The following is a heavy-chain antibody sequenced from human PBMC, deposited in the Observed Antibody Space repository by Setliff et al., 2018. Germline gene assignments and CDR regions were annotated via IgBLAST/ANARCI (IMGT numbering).Heavy chain of an antibody. Sequence: GGSLRLSCATSGFTFSTSAMHWLRQSPDNRLEWLAYIHYGGGHIQYAHSVKGRFTVSRDNAMDTLFLQMNGLTTDDTAKYFCAKDRWGYADPWGQGTLVTVSS. CDR2: IHYGGGHI. J-gene: IGHJ5*02. CDR3: AKDRWGYADP. CDR1: GFTFSTSA. D-gene: IGHD2-2*01. V-gene: IGHV3-30*02.